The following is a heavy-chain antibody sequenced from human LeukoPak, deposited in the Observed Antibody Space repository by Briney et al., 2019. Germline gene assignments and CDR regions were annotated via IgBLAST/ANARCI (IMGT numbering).Heavy chain of an antibody. CDR2: INPNNSGT. D-gene: IGHD6-19*01. V-gene: IGHV1-2*04. CDR3: ARGYSSGWQRGGGY. Sequence: GASVKVSCKASGYTFTGFYMHWVRQAPGQGLEWMGWINPNNSGTSYAQKFQGWVTMTRDTSISTAYMELSRLTSDDTAVYYCARGYSSGWQRGGGYWGQGTLVTVSS. CDR1: GYTFTGFY. J-gene: IGHJ4*02.